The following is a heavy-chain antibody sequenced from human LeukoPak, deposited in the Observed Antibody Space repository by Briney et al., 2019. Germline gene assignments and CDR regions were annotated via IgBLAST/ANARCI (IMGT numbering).Heavy chain of an antibody. CDR2: ISSSSSYR. D-gene: IGHD3-22*01. V-gene: IGHV3-21*01. CDR3: ARGAHYYDSSGYSG. CDR1: GFTLNRYS. J-gene: IGHJ4*02. Sequence: GGSLRLXCAASGFTLNRYSMNWVRQAPGKALEWVSSISSSSSYRYYTDSVKGRFTISRDNAKNSLYLQMNSLRAEDTAVYYCARGAHYYDSSGYSGWGQGTLVTVSS.